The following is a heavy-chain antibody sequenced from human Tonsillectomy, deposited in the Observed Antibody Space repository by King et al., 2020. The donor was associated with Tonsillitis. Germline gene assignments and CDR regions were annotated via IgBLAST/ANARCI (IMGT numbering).Heavy chain of an antibody. V-gene: IGHV4-38-2*02. D-gene: IGHD1-1*01. J-gene: IGHJ4*02. CDR2: IYHSGST. CDR1: GYSISSGYY. Sequence: QLQESGPGLVKPSETLSLTCTVSGYSISSGYYWGWIRQPPGKGLEWIGSIYHSGSTYYNPSLKSRVTISVDTSKNQFSLKLSSVTAADTAVYYCARIGRLFLWNDPYFDYWGQGTLVTVSS. CDR3: ARIGRLFLWNDPYFDY.